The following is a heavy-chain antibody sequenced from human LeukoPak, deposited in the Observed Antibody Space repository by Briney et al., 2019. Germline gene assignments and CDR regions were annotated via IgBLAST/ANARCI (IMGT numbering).Heavy chain of an antibody. CDR1: GFTFSSYA. CDR3: ARHGDHDYYYYMDV. Sequence: GGSLRLSCAASGFTFSSYAMSWVRQAPGKGLEWVSAISGSGGSTYYADSVKGRFTISRDNSKNTLYLQMNSLRAEDTAVYYCARHGDHDYYYYMDVWGKGTTVTVSS. V-gene: IGHV3-23*01. CDR2: ISGSGGST. J-gene: IGHJ6*03. D-gene: IGHD4-17*01.